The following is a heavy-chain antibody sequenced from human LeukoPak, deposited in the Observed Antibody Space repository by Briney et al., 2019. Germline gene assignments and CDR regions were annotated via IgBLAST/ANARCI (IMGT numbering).Heavy chain of an antibody. V-gene: IGHV4-59*01. CDR3: ARVRRSSSSPYYYYYYGMDV. CDR2: IYYSGST. J-gene: IGHJ6*02. CDR1: GGSISSYY. D-gene: IGHD6-6*01. Sequence: SETLSLTCTVSGGSISSYYWSWIRQPPGKGLEWIGYIYYSGSTNYNPSLKSRVTISVDTSKNRFSLKLSSVTAADTAVYYCARVRRSSSSPYYYYYYGMDVWGQGTTVTVSS.